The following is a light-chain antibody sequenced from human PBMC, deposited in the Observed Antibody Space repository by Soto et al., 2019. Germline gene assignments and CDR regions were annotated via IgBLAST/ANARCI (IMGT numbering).Light chain of an antibody. Sequence: DIQMSQSPSALCASEGDRVTITCRARQSISSWLAWYQQKPGKAPKLLIYDASSLESAVPSRFSGSGSGTEFTLTISSLQPDDFATYYCQQYNSYSYPGTFGQGTKVDIK. J-gene: IGKJ1*01. CDR2: DAS. CDR3: QQYNSYSYPGT. CDR1: QSISSW. V-gene: IGKV1-5*01.